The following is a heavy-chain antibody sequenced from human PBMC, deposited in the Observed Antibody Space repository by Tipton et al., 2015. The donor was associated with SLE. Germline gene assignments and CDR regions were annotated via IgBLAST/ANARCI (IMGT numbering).Heavy chain of an antibody. Sequence: TLSLTCTVSGISFTSYYWSWIRQPPGKGLEWVGYISYTGSTIYNPSLKSRVTVSMDTSKSQFSLKLSSVTAADTAVYYCARHPGSSRYRGRYFDYWGQGTLVTVSS. V-gene: IGHV4-59*08. CDR2: ISYTGST. CDR3: ARHPGSSRYRGRYFDY. CDR1: GISFTSYY. J-gene: IGHJ4*02. D-gene: IGHD6-13*01.